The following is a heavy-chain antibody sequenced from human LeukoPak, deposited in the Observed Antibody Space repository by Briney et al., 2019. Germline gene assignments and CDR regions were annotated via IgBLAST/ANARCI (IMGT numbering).Heavy chain of an antibody. Sequence: PSETLSLTCTVSGGSISSSSYYWGWIRQPPGKGLEWIGSIYYSGSTYYNPSLKSRVTISVDTSKNQFSLKLSSVTAADTAVYYCARHAPSQWLVPSLDVAFDIWGQGTMVTVSS. J-gene: IGHJ3*02. V-gene: IGHV4-39*01. CDR3: ARHAPSQWLVPSLDVAFDI. CDR1: GGSISSSSYY. D-gene: IGHD6-19*01. CDR2: IYYSGST.